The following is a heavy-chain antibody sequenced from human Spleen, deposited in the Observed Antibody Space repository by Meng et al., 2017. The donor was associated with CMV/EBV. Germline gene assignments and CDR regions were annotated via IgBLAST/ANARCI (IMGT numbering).Heavy chain of an antibody. V-gene: IGHV1-46*01. CDR1: GGTFSSYA. D-gene: IGHD6-13*01. CDR3: ARELGVSSSYYYYYYGMDV. Sequence: SVKVSCKASGGTFSSYAISWVRQAPGQGLEWMGVINPSGTSTTYAQKFQGGVTMTGDTSTATVYMELSSLRYEDMAVYYCARELGVSSSYYYYYYGMDVWGQGTTVTVSS. CDR2: INPSGTST. J-gene: IGHJ6*02.